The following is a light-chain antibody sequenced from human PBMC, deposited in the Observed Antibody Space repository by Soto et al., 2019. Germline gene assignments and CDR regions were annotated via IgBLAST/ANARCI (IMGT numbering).Light chain of an antibody. V-gene: IGKV1-9*01. CDR1: QDIAIY. CDR2: AAS. Sequence: IQLTQSPSSLSGSVGDRVTITCRASQDIAIYLAWYQQKPGEAPKLLIYAASTLYGGVQSRFSGSGSGTDFALPITSLQAEDFATYYCQQLRMYPSTFGGGTKVDIK. J-gene: IGKJ4*01. CDR3: QQLRMYPST.